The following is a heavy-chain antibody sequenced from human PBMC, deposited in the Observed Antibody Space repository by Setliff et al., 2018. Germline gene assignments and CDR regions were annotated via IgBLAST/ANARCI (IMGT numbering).Heavy chain of an antibody. J-gene: IGHJ6*03. CDR2: ITHTGTTGST. Sequence: SETLSLTCAASGGTFTYYYWTWIRQSPAKGLEWIGEITHTGTTGSTKYNPSLKSRVTLSLDTSENQFSLTLTSVTAADAAVYYCVRQTSHAGIVIPYYYYFYMDVWGTGTTVTVSS. D-gene: IGHD1-1*01. V-gene: IGHV4-34*01. CDR1: GGTFTYYY. CDR3: VRQTSHAGIVIPYYYYFYMDV.